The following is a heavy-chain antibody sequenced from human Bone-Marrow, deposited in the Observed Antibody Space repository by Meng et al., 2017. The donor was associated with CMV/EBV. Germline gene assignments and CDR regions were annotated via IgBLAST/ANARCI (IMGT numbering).Heavy chain of an antibody. CDR2: INPNSGGT. D-gene: IGHD3-10*01. Sequence: ASVKVSCKTSGYTFTDYAIIWVRQTPGRGLEWMGGINPNSGGTNYAQKLQGRVTMTTDTSTSTAYMELRSLRSDDTAVYYCARDHVRAGSNPDAFDIWGQGTMVTVSS. V-gene: IGHV1-18*01. CDR1: GYTFTDYA. J-gene: IGHJ3*02. CDR3: ARDHVRAGSNPDAFDI.